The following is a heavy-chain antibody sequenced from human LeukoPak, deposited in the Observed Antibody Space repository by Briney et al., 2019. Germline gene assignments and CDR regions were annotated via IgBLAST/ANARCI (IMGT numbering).Heavy chain of an antibody. CDR2: IYSDGNT. V-gene: IGHV3-53*01. CDR3: ARDDVWYSYGCH. CDR1: GFTVTNYY. J-gene: IGHJ4*02. D-gene: IGHD5-18*01. Sequence: GGSLRLSCAASGFTVTNYYMSWVRQAPGKGLEWVSVIYSDGNTKYADSVRGRFTISRDNLQNTLYLQMNSLRAEDTAVYYCARDDVWYSYGCHWGQGTLVTVSS.